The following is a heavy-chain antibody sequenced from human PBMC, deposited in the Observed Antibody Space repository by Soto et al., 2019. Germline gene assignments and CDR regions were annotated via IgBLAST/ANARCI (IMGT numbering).Heavy chain of an antibody. CDR2: IHYSGST. CDR1: GDSIGTTHSY. D-gene: IGHD2-8*01. V-gene: IGHV4-39*01. Sequence: TLSLTCTVSGDSIGTTHSYWAWIRQSPGKGLEWIGNIHYSGSTYYMPSLRSRVTLSVDTSKNQFSLRLTSVTAEDTAVYYCARHEGNGNVWPLDYWGQGILVTVSS. J-gene: IGHJ4*02. CDR3: ARHEGNGNVWPLDY.